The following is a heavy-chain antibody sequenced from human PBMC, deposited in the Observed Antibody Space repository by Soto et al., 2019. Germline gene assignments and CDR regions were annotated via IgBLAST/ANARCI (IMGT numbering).Heavy chain of an antibody. V-gene: IGHV4-59*01. CDR3: ARVGYDYIIRGEDYYFDY. J-gene: IGHJ4*02. D-gene: IGHD3-10*01. CDR1: GGSISSYY. CDR2: IYYSGST. Sequence: PSETLSLTCTVSGGSISSYYWSWIRQPPGKGLEWIGYIYYSGSTNYNPSLKSRVTISVDTSKNQFSLKLSSVTAADTAVYYCARVGYDYIIRGEDYYFDYWGQGTLVTVSS.